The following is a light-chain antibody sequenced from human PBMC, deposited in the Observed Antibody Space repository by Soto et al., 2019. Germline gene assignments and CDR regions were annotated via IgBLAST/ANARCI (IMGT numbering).Light chain of an antibody. V-gene: IGLV1-36*01. CDR1: TSNIGNNA. CDR2: FDD. CDR3: AAWDNSLTVVL. Sequence: QSALTQPPSVSGAPRQRVSISCSGATSNIGNNAVNWYQQLPGKAPKLLIYFDDLMPSGVSDRFSGSKSGTSASLAISGLQSEDEADYYCAAWDNSLTVVLFGGGTQLTVL. J-gene: IGLJ2*01.